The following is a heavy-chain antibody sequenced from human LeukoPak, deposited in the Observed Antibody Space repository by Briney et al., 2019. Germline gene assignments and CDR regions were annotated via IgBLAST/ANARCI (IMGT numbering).Heavy chain of an antibody. J-gene: IGHJ4*02. Sequence: GGSLRLSCAASGFTFSSYSMNWVRQAPGKGLEWVSYISSSSSTIYYADSVKGRFTISRDNAKNSLYLQMNSLRAEDTAVYYCASIIYSSGWYGDFDYWGQGILVTVSS. CDR1: GFTFSSYS. CDR3: ASIIYSSGWYGDFDY. D-gene: IGHD6-19*01. CDR2: ISSSSSTI. V-gene: IGHV3-48*04.